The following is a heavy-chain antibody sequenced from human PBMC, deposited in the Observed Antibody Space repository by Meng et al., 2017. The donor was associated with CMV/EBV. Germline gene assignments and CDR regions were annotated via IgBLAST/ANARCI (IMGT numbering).Heavy chain of an antibody. CDR3: ARDNTPAAPNYYGMDV. Sequence: GASLKISCAASGFTFSSYSMNWVRQAPVKGLEWVSSISSSSSYIYYADSVKGRFTISRDNAKNSLYLQMNSLRAEDTAVYYCARDNTPAAPNYYGMDVWGQGTTVTVSS. D-gene: IGHD2-2*01. CDR2: ISSSSSYI. CDR1: GFTFSSYS. V-gene: IGHV3-21*01. J-gene: IGHJ6*02.